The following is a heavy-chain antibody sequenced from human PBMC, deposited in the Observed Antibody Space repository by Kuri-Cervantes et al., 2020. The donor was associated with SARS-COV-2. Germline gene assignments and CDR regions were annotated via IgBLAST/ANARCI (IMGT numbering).Heavy chain of an antibody. D-gene: IGHD2-2*01. CDR1: GFTFSSYG. CDR3: ARVFQAYCSSTSCYHFDY. V-gene: IGHV3-30*02. Sequence: GESLKISCAASGFTFSSYGMHWARRAPGKGLEWVAFIRYDGSNKYYADSVKGRFTISRDNSKNTLYLQMNSLRAEDTAVYYCARVFQAYCSSTSCYHFDYWGQGTLVTVSS. CDR2: IRYDGSNK. J-gene: IGHJ4*02.